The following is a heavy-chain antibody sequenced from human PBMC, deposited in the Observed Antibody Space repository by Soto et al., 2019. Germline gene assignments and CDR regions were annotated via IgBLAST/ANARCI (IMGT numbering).Heavy chain of an antibody. J-gene: IGHJ6*02. CDR2: IIPLFRKT. CDR1: GDMFRNSA. CDR3: ARARLSNGDPNIYFFYGLDV. V-gene: IGHV1-69*01. Sequence: VSCKASGDMFRNSAFSWVRQAPGQGLAWMGVIIPLFRKTDVAQKFQGRVNFTADESTSSLYMEVSSLTSEDTAVYYCARARLSNGDPNIYFFYGLDVWGQGTTVTVSS. D-gene: IGHD3-10*01.